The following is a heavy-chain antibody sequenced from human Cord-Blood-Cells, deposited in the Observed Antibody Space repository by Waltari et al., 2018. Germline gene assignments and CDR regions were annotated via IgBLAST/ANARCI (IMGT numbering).Heavy chain of an antibody. J-gene: IGHJ5*02. CDR1: GYTFTGYY. V-gene: IGHV1-2*02. D-gene: IGHD2-2*01. Sequence: QVQLVQSGAEVKKPGASVKDSCQASGYTFTGYYMHWVRPAPAHGCEWMGCINPNSGGTNYAQKFQGRVTMTRDTSISTAYMELSRLRSDDTAVYYCARDRGYCSRTSCYNWFDPWGQGTLVTVSS. CDR2: INPNSGGT. CDR3: ARDRGYCSRTSCYNWFDP.